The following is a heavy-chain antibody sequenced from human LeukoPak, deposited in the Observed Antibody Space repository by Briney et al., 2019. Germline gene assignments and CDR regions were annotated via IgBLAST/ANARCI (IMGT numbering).Heavy chain of an antibody. CDR1: GFTFSSYA. J-gene: IGHJ4*02. CDR3: AKDLLGIAVAGFEVTHPSKYYFDY. CDR2: ISGSGGST. Sequence: PGGSLRLSCAASGFTFSSYAMSWVRQAPGKGLEWVSAISGSGGSTYYADSVKGRFTISRDNSKNTLYLQMNSLRAEDTAVYYCAKDLLGIAVAGFEVTHPSKYYFDYWGQGTLVTVSS. D-gene: IGHD6-19*01. V-gene: IGHV3-23*01.